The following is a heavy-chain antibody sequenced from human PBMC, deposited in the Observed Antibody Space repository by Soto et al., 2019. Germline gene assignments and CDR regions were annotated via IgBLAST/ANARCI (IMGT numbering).Heavy chain of an antibody. V-gene: IGHV4-30-4*01. J-gene: IGHJ4*02. D-gene: IGHD1-26*01. Sequence: SETLSLTCTVSGGSISSGDYYWCWIRQPPGKGLEWIGYIYYSGSTYYNPSLKSRVTISVDTSKNQFSLKLSSVTAADTAVYYCARVVGYDRNDYWGQGTLVTVSS. CDR3: ARVVGYDRNDY. CDR1: GGSISSGDYY. CDR2: IYYSGST.